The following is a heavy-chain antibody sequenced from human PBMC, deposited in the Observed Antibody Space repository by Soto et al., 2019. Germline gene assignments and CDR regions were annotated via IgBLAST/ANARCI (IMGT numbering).Heavy chain of an antibody. CDR1: GGTFSSYA. CDR3: ASHEPYSGSYWDWFDP. J-gene: IGHJ5*02. CDR2: IIPIFGTA. D-gene: IGHD1-26*01. V-gene: IGHV1-69*06. Sequence: QVQLVQSGAEVKKPGSSVKVSCKASGGTFSSYAISWVRQAPGQGLEWMGGIIPIFGTANYAQKFQGRVTITADKPTSTAYMELSSLRSEDTAVYYCASHEPYSGSYWDWFDPWGQGTLVTVSS.